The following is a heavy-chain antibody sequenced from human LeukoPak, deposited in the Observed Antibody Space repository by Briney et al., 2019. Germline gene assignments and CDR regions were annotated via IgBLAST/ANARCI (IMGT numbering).Heavy chain of an antibody. D-gene: IGHD5-24*01. CDR3: ARGSRDGYIGFLDC. Sequence: SETLSLTCTVSGGSISSYCWSWIRQPPGKALEWIGNIDYSGSTNYNPSLKSRVTISDDTSKNQLSLKVTSVTAADTAVYYCARGSRDGYIGFLDCWGQGTLVTVSS. J-gene: IGHJ4*02. CDR1: GGSISSYC. V-gene: IGHV4-59*01. CDR2: IDYSGST.